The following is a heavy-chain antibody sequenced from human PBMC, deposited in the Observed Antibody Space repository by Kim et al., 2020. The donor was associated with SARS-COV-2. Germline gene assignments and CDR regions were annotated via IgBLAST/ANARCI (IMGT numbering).Heavy chain of an antibody. V-gene: IGHV3-23*01. CDR3: ASPTPGYCASSSCHAYDC. Sequence: GGSLRLSCAVPGFTFSSDAMAWVRQAPGKGLEWVSAISGNGIDTYYADSVRGRFTISRDNSKNILYLQMNSLTAEDTAVYYCASPTPGYCASSSCHAYDCWGNGTLVTVSS. CDR1: GFTFSSDA. J-gene: IGHJ4*01. D-gene: IGHD2-15*01. CDR2: ISGNGIDT.